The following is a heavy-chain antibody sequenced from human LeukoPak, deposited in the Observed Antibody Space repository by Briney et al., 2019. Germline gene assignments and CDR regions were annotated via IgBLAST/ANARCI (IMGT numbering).Heavy chain of an antibody. CDR2: ISYNGRT. CDR1: GDSVTSYY. CDR3: ARNARYNWFDP. Sequence: SETLSLTCTVSGDSVTSYYWSWIRQTPGKGLEWIGYISYNGRTDYGPSLKSRVTMSLDTSKNQFSLKLSSVTAADTGVYYCARNARYNWFDPWGQGTLVTVSS. J-gene: IGHJ5*02. V-gene: IGHV4-59*02.